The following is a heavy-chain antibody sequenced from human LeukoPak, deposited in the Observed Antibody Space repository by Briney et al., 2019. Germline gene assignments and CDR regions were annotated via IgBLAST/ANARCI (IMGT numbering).Heavy chain of an antibody. CDR2: IQYDGSAK. D-gene: IGHD6-19*01. Sequence: PGGSLRLSCAASVFPFISYGTHWVRQAPGKGLEWVAFIQYDGSAKYYADSVKGRFTISRDNAKNSLYLQMNSLRAEDTAVYYCASVAVAGTDAFDIWGQGTMVTVSS. V-gene: IGHV3-30*02. CDR3: ASVAVAGTDAFDI. J-gene: IGHJ3*02. CDR1: VFPFISYG.